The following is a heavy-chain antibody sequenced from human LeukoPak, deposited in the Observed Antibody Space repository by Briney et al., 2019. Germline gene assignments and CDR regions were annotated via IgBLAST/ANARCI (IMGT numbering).Heavy chain of an antibody. D-gene: IGHD2-8*01. J-gene: IGHJ6*03. CDR1: GYMFSDFY. CDR3: GRATHPTGMYDTDV. V-gene: IGHV1-2*02. CDR2: INPESGRT. Sequence: ASVKVSCKASGYMFSDFYIQWLRQVPGQGPEWMGWINPESGRTNYAQKFEGRVALTSDTSTSTGYMELRSLTSDDTAVYYCGRATHPTGMYDTDVWGKGTTVTVSS.